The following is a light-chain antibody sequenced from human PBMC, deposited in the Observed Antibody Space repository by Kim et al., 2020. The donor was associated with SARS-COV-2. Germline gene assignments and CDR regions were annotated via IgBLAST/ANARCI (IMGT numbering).Light chain of an antibody. Sequence: QSLAISCTGPSSDVEWYNYVPWDQQHPGKAPKLMIYDVSKRPSGVPDRFSGSKSGNTASLTISGLQAEDEADYYCCSYAGSYTWVFGGGTQLTVL. CDR3: CSYAGSYTWV. V-gene: IGLV2-11*02. CDR2: DVS. J-gene: IGLJ3*02. CDR1: SSDVEWYNY.